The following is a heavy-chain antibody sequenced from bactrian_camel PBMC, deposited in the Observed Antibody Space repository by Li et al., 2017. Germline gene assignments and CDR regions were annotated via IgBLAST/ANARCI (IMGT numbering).Heavy chain of an antibody. J-gene: IGHJ4*01. CDR1: GYTDRSYS. Sequence: VQLVESGGGLVQPGGSLRLSCAASGYTDRSYSMGWFRQAPGKEREGVAVIHGDGTTTYADSVKDRFTISKDNAKNILYLQLNSLRPEDTAMYYCAADPDGDGYCYPPDDHYWGRGTQVTVS. CDR3: AADPDGDGYCYPPDDHY. D-gene: IGHD2*01. CDR2: IHGDGTT. V-gene: IGHV3S42*01.